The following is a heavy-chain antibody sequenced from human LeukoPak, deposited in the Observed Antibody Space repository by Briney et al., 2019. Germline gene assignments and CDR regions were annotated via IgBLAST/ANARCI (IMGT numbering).Heavy chain of an antibody. CDR3: ARLYGSGSYFTYYFDY. J-gene: IGHJ4*02. CDR1: GGSFSGYY. CDR2: INQSGST. D-gene: IGHD3-10*01. Sequence: PSETLSLTCAVYGGSFSGYYWSWIRQPPGKGLEWIGEINQSGSTNYNPSLKSRVTISVDTSKNQFSLKLSSVTAADTAVYYCARLYGSGSYFTYYFDYWGQGTLVTVSS. V-gene: IGHV4-34*01.